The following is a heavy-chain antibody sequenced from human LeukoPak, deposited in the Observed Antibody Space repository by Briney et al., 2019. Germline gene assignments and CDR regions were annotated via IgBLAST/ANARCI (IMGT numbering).Heavy chain of an antibody. CDR3: AGGRSSWSGGY. Sequence: GGSLRLSCAASGFTFSSYGMHWVRQAPGKGLEWVAVISYDGSNKYYADSVKGRFTISRDNSKNTLYLQMNSLRAEDTAVYYFAGGRSSWSGGYWGQGTLVTVSS. D-gene: IGHD6-13*01. CDR2: ISYDGSNK. J-gene: IGHJ4*02. V-gene: IGHV3-30*03. CDR1: GFTFSSYG.